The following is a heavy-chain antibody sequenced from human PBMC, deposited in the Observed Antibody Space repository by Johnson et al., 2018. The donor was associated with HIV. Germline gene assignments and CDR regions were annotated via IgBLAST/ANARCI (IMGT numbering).Heavy chain of an antibody. Sequence: VQLVESGGDLVQPGGSLRLSCAASGFTFSSYAMNWVRQAPGKGLECVSGISGSGGSTYYADSVKGRFTISRDNSKNTLYLQMNSLRVEDTAVYYCAKESSSGWDPISFDIWGQGTMVTVSS. CDR2: ISGSGGST. CDR1: GFTFSSYA. V-gene: IGHV3-23*04. J-gene: IGHJ3*02. D-gene: IGHD6-19*01. CDR3: AKESSSGWDPISFDI.